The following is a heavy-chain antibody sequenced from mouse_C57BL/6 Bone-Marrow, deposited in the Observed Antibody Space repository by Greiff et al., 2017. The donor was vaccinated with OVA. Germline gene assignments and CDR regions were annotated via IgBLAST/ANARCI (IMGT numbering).Heavy chain of an antibody. CDR3: ATGTWFAY. Sequence: VQLVESGAELVRPGTSVKMSCKASGYTFTNYWIGWAKQRPGHGLEWIGDIYPGGGYTNYNEQFKGKATLTADKSSSTAYMQFSSLTSEDSAIYYCATGTWFAYWGQGTLVTVSA. CDR2: IYPGGGYT. J-gene: IGHJ3*01. D-gene: IGHD4-1*01. V-gene: IGHV1-63*01. CDR1: GYTFTNYW.